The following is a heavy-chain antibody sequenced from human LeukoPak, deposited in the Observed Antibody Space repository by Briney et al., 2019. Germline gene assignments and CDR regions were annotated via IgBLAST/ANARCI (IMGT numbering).Heavy chain of an antibody. J-gene: IGHJ4*02. D-gene: IGHD5-12*01. CDR1: GFSFSSYA. CDR3: ARAIVGTENFDY. CDR2: ISGGGGTT. V-gene: IGHV3-23*01. Sequence: GGSLRLSCAASGFSFSSYAMSWVRQAPGKGLEWVSVISGGGGTTYSADSVKGRFTISRDNSKNTLYLQMNGLRTDDTAVYYCARAIVGTENFDYWGQGTLVTVSS.